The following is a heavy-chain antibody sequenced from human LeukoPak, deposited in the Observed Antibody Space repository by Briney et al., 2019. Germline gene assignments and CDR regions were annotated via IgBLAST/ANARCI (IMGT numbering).Heavy chain of an antibody. J-gene: IGHJ4*02. D-gene: IGHD6-19*01. CDR3: ARDSLAVAGRGHFDY. CDR1: GGSISNYY. V-gene: IGHV4-59*12. CDR2: KYYSGST. Sequence: PSETLSLTCTVSGGSISNYYWSWIRQPPGKGLEWIAYKYYSGSTNYNPSLKSRVSVSVDTSKNQFSLKLSSVTAADTAVYYCARDSLAVAGRGHFDYWGQGTLVTVSS.